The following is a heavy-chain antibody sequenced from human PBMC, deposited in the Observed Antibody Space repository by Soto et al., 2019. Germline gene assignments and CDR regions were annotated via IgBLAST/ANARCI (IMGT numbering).Heavy chain of an antibody. CDR2: IYHTGVI. CDR1: CDSINNTYW. V-gene: IGHV4-4*02. J-gene: IGHJ6*02. Sequence: SETLSLTCFVSCDSINNTYWWSWVRHSPWKGLEWIGEIYHTGVIRYMPSLRGRITLSVDTSKNQFSLKLTSVTAADTDVYYCARAVYCTNANRWDDFNYSNIDAWGQGTPVTVSS. CDR3: ARAVYCTNANRWDDFNYSNIDA. D-gene: IGHD2-8*01.